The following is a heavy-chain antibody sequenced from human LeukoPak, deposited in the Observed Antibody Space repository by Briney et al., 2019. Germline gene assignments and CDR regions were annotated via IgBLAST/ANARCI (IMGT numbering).Heavy chain of an antibody. CDR2: ISSSGSTI. V-gene: IGHV3-11*04. D-gene: IGHD5-24*01. CDR1: GFTFGDYY. CDR3: ARDRLATISDY. Sequence: GGSLRLSCAASGFTFGDYYMSWIRQAPGKGLEWVSYISSSGSTIYYADSVKGRFTISRDNAKNSLYLQMNSLRAEDTAVYYCARDRLATISDYWGQGTLVTVSS. J-gene: IGHJ4*02.